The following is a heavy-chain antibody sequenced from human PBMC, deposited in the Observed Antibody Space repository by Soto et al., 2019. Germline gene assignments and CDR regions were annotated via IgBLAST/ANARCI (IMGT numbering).Heavy chain of an antibody. CDR2: ISAYNGNT. J-gene: IGHJ5*02. V-gene: IGHV1-18*01. CDR3: ARGGPSGGSYYNWFDP. CDR1: GFTFTSYG. Sequence: PGGSLRLSCAASGFTFTSYGISWVRQAPGQGLEWMGWISAYNGNTNYAQKLQGRVTMTTDTSTSTAYMELRSLRSDDTAVYYCARGGPSGGSYYNWFDPWGQGTQVTVSS. D-gene: IGHD2-15*01.